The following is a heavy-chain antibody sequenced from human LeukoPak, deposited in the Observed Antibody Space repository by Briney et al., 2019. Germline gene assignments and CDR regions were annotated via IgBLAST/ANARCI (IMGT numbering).Heavy chain of an antibody. D-gene: IGHD5-18*01. CDR2: IYYSGST. CDR1: GGSISSYY. CDR3: ARTPYSGDYFDY. J-gene: IGHJ4*02. V-gene: IGHV4-59*01. Sequence: PSETLPLTCTVSGGSISSYYWSWIRQPPGKGLEWIGYIYYSGSTNYNPSLKSRVTISVDTSKNQFSLKLSSVTAADTAVYYCARTPYSGDYFDYWGQGTLVTVSS.